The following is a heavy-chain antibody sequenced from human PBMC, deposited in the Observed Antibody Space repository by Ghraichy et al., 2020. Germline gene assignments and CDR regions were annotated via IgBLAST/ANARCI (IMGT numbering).Heavy chain of an antibody. J-gene: IGHJ3*02. CDR3: ARDPRTDAFDI. D-gene: IGHD1-14*01. V-gene: IGHV4-59*01. Sequence: SETLSLTCTVSGGSISSYYWSWIRQAPGKGLEWIGYISYSGSADYNPSLRSRVTIAGDTSKNQFSLKLNSVTAADTAVYYCARDPRTDAFDIWGQGTMVTVSS. CDR2: ISYSGSA. CDR1: GGSISSYY.